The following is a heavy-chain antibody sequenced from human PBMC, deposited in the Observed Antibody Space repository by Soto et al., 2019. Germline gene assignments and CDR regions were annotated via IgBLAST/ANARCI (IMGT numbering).Heavy chain of an antibody. D-gene: IGHD1-1*01. V-gene: IGHV4-59*08. J-gene: IGHJ4*02. CDR1: GGSISSYY. CDR2: IYYNGST. Sequence: SETLSLTCTVSGGSISSYYWSWIRQPPGKGLEWIGYIYYNGSTNYNPSLKSRVTISVDTSKNQFSLKLSSVTAADTAVYYCARHGNNSLFDYWGQGTLVTVSS. CDR3: ARHGNNSLFDY.